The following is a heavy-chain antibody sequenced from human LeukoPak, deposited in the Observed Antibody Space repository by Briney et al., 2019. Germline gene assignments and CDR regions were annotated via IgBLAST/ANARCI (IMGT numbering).Heavy chain of an antibody. J-gene: IGHJ4*02. V-gene: IGHV4-38-2*02. D-gene: IGHD1-7*01. CDR3: AREVNNWNYVSHFDY. CDR2: IYYSGST. CDR1: NYSISSGYY. Sequence: SETLSLTYTVSNYSISSGYYWGWIRQPPGKGLEWIGNIYYSGSTYYNPSLKGRVTISVDTSKNQFFLKLSSVTAADTAVYYCAREVNNWNYVSHFDYWGQGTLVTVSS.